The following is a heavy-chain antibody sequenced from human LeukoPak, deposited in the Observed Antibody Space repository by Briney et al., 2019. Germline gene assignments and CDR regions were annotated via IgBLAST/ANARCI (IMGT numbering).Heavy chain of an antibody. CDR1: GGSISSYY. V-gene: IGHV4-59*08. D-gene: IGHD5-24*01. CDR3: ARHFPRSPSNRDGYNPEFDY. J-gene: IGHJ4*02. CDR2: IYYSGST. Sequence: SETLSLTCTVSGGSISSYYWSWLRQPPGKGLEWIGYIYYSGSTNYNPSLKSRVTISVDTSKNQFSLKLSSVTAADTAVYYCARHFPRSPSNRDGYNPEFDYWGQGTLVTVSS.